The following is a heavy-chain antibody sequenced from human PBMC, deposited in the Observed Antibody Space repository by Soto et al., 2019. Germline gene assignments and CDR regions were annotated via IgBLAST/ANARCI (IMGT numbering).Heavy chain of an antibody. D-gene: IGHD1-26*01. CDR2: ISWDGGST. Sequence: GGSLRLSCAASGFTFDDYTMHWVRQAPGKGLEWVSLISWDGGSTYYADSVKGRFTISRDNSKNSLYLQMNSLRTEDTALYYCAKETLVGATRGYGMDVWGQGTTVTVSS. J-gene: IGHJ6*02. V-gene: IGHV3-43*01. CDR3: AKETLVGATRGYGMDV. CDR1: GFTFDDYT.